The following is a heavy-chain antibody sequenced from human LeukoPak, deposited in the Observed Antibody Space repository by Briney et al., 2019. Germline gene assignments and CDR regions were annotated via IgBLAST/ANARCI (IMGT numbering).Heavy chain of an antibody. D-gene: IGHD1-7*01. CDR3: ARAAIITGTTDYYYYYMDV. CDR2: IKQDGSEK. J-gene: IGHJ6*03. V-gene: IGHV3-7*01. CDR1: GFTFSSYW. Sequence: GGSLRLSCAASGFTFSSYWMSWVRQAPGKGLEWVANIKQDGSEKYYVDSVKGRFTISRDNAKNSLYLQMNSLRAEDTAVYYCARAAIITGTTDYYYYYMDVWGKGTTVTVSS.